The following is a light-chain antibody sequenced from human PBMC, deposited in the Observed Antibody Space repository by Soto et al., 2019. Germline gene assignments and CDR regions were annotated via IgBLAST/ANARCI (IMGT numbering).Light chain of an antibody. J-gene: IGLJ1*01. CDR3: AAWDDSLNAL. V-gene: IGLV1-44*01. CDR1: SSNIGDNP. Sequence: QSVLTQQPSASGTPGQRITISCSGSSSNIGDNPVNWYQQLPGAAPKLLIYINDQRPSGVPDRFSGSKSGTSASLAISGLQPEDEADYYCAAWDDSLNALFGTGTKVTVL. CDR2: IND.